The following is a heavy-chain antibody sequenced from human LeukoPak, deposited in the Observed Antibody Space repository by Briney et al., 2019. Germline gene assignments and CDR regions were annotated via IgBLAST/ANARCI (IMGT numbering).Heavy chain of an antibody. V-gene: IGHV3-48*03. Sequence: GGSLRLSCAASGFTFSSYEMNWVRQAPGKGLEWVSYISSSGNTIYHADSVKGRFTISRDNAKNSLYLQMNSLRAEDTAVYYCARAGSGWADGSFDYWGQGTLVTVSS. D-gene: IGHD6-19*01. CDR2: ISSSGNTI. CDR3: ARAGSGWADGSFDY. CDR1: GFTFSSYE. J-gene: IGHJ4*02.